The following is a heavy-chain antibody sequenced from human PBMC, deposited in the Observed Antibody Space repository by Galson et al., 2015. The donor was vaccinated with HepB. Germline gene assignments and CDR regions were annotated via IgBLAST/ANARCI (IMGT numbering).Heavy chain of an antibody. J-gene: IGHJ6*02. D-gene: IGHD6-19*01. V-gene: IGHV3-48*04. CDR2: ISRSSSTI. CDR1: GFTFSIYS. Sequence: SLRLSCAASGFTFSIYSMNWVRQAPGKGLEWVSYISRSSSTIYYADSVRGRFTISRDDANNSLYLQMNSLRADDTAVYYCARLNSGWYVGAWGQGTTVTVSS. CDR3: ARLNSGWYVGA.